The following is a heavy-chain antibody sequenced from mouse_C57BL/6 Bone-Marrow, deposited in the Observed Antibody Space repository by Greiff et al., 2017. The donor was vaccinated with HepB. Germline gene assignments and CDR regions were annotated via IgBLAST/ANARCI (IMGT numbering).Heavy chain of an antibody. CDR2: IYPGSGST. J-gene: IGHJ2*01. Sequence: QVQLQQPGAELVKPGASVKMSCKASGYTFTSYWITWVKQRPGQGLEWIGDIYPGSGSTNYNEKFKSKATLTVDTSSSTAYMQLSSLTSEDSAVYYCASSQGYFYYCDYWGQGTTLTVSS. CDR3: ASSQGYFYYCDY. D-gene: IGHD3-1*01. V-gene: IGHV1-55*01. CDR1: GYTFTSYW.